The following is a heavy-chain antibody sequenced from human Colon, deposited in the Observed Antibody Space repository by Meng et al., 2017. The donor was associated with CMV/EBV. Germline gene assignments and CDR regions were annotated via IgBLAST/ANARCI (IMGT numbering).Heavy chain of an antibody. CDR3: ARGVDTAMGYYYGMDV. D-gene: IGHD5-18*01. V-gene: IGHV3-7*01. J-gene: IGHJ6*02. CDR2: IKIDGGEK. CDR1: GFTFSSYW. Sequence: GGSLRLSCAASGFTFSSYWMNWVRQAPGKGLEWVANIKIDGGEKYYVDSVKGRFTISRDDAKNSLYLQMDSLRAKDTAVYYCARGVDTAMGYYYGMDVWGQGTTVTVSS.